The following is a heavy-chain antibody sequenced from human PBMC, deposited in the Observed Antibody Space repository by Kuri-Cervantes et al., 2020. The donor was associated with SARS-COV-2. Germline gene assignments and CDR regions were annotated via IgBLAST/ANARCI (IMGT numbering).Heavy chain of an antibody. Sequence: SETLSLTCTVSGGSISSSSYYWGWIRQPPGKGLEWIGSIYYSGSTYYNPSLKSRVTISVDTSKNQFSLKLSSVTAADTAVYYCARPKSNSRHGIGAFDIWGQGTMVTVSS. D-gene: IGHD5-24*01. V-gene: IGHV4-39*01. J-gene: IGHJ3*02. CDR2: IYYSGST. CDR1: GGSISSSSYY. CDR3: ARPKSNSRHGIGAFDI.